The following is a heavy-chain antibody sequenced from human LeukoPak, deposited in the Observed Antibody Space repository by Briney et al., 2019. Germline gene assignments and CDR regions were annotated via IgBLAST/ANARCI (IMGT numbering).Heavy chain of an antibody. J-gene: IGHJ6*01. CDR1: VGTFSSYA. V-gene: IGHV1-69*13. D-gene: IGHD5-18*01. CDR3: ARGLDTTMVTAYYVGMAG. Sequence: AVKVSCKASVGTFSSYAISWVRQAPGQRLGWVGGIIPIFGTANYAQTFWGRVTLTADASPSTAYMWLRSLRSEGTPVCYCARGLDTTMVTAYYVGMAGWGQGTTVTVSS. CDR2: IIPIFGTA.